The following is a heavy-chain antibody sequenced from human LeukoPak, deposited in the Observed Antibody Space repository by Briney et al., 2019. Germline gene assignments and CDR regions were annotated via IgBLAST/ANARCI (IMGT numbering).Heavy chain of an antibody. J-gene: IGHJ3*02. CDR1: GFTFSSYG. V-gene: IGHV3-30*18. CDR2: ISYDGSNK. Sequence: GGSLRLPCAASGFTFSSYGMHWVRQAPGKGLEWVAVISYDGSNKYYADSVKGRFTISRDNSKNTLYLQMNSLRAEDTAVYYCAKGGIVGAYAFDTWGQGTMVTVSS. CDR3: AKGGIVGAYAFDT. D-gene: IGHD1-26*01.